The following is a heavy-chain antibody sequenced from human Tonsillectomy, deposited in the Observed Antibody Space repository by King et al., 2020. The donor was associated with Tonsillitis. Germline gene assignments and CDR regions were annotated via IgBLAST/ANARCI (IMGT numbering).Heavy chain of an antibody. CDR1: GNTFTDHY. Sequence: LQLVQSGAEVRRPGASVSVSCKPSGNTFTDHYLSWVRQAPGQGLEWMGWINANTGDTNYAPKFQGRVTMNRDMSLTTAYMGLSSLRPDDTAVYYCATTALDESSAYRFFRQWGQGTQVSVSS. V-gene: IGHV1-2*07. J-gene: IGHJ1*01. CDR3: ATTALDESSAYRFFRQ. CDR2: INANTGDT. D-gene: IGHD3-22*01.